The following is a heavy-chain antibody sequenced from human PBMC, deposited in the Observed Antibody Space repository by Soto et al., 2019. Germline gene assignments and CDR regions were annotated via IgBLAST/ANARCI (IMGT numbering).Heavy chain of an antibody. CDR2: IYHSGST. V-gene: IGHV4-31*03. CDR1: GGSISSGGYY. Sequence: QVQLQESGPGLVKPSQTLSLTCNVSGGSISSGGYYWSWIRQHPGKGLEWIGYIYHSGSTYYNPSLKSRVTISLDPSKNQFSLKLSSVAAADTAVYYCAREAAGLGNWFDPWGQGTLVTVSS. CDR3: AREAAGLGNWFDP. J-gene: IGHJ5*02. D-gene: IGHD6-13*01.